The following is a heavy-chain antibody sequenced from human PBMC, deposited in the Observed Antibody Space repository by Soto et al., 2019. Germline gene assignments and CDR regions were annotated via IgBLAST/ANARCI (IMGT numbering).Heavy chain of an antibody. CDR1: GLNLNSLW. CDR3: ASYNWPATSDY. V-gene: IGHV3-74*01. J-gene: IGHJ4*02. D-gene: IGHD1-20*01. CDR2: ISENGRST. Sequence: EVQVVESGGGLVQPGGSLGLSCTASGLNLNSLWIYWVRQSPGEGLQWISGISENGRSTRYADSVKGRFTISRDNAKNTLYLQMNGLRAEDTGVYYCASYNWPATSDYWGQGTPVTVSS.